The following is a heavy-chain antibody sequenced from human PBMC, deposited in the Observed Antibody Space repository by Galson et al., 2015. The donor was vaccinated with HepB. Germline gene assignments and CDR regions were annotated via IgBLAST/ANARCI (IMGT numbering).Heavy chain of an antibody. D-gene: IGHD6-6*01. J-gene: IGHJ6*02. CDR2: ISSSSSTI. CDR1: GFTFSSYS. Sequence: SLRLSCAASGFTFSSYSMNWVRQAPGKGLEWVSYISSSSSTIYYADSVKGRFTISRDNAKNSLYLQMNSLRAEDTAVYYCARGLWGAARFRYYYYGMDVWGQGTTVTVSS. CDR3: ARGLWGAARFRYYYYGMDV. V-gene: IGHV3-48*01.